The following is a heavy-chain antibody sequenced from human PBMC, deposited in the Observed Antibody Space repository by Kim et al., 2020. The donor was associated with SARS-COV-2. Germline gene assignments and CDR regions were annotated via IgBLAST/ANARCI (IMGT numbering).Heavy chain of an antibody. CDR1: GGSISSSSYY. V-gene: IGHV4-39*01. CDR3: ARALGYSYGYFYYFDY. CDR2: IYYSGST. Sequence: SETLSLTCTVSGGSISSSSYYWGWIRQPPGKGLEWIGSIYYSGSTYYNPSLKSRVTISVDTSKNQFSLKLSSVTAADTAVYYCARALGYSYGYFYYFDYWGQGTLVTVSS. D-gene: IGHD5-18*01. J-gene: IGHJ4*02.